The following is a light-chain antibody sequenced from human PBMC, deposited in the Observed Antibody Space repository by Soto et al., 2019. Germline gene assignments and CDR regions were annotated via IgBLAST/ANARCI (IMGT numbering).Light chain of an antibody. V-gene: IGLV2-8*01. CDR2: EVS. CDR1: SSDVGGYNY. CDR3: SSYAGSNNFGV. J-gene: IGLJ1*01. Sequence: QPVLTQPPSASGSPGQSVTISCTRTSSDVGGYNYVSWYQQHPGKAPKLMIYEVSKRPSGVPDRFSGSKSGNTASLTVSGLQAEDEADYYCSSYAGSNNFGVFGTGTKVTVL.